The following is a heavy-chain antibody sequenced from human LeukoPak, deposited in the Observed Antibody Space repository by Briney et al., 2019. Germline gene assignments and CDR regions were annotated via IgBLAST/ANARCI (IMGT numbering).Heavy chain of an antibody. D-gene: IGHD7-27*01. CDR1: GFTFSDNY. CDR2: ISNTDSDR. CDR3: ARGHWGLDY. V-gene: IGHV3-11*01. J-gene: IGHJ4*02. Sequence: GGSLRLSCAVSGFTFSDNYMTWIRQAPGKGLEWVSYISNTDSDRNYADSVKGRFTISMDNTKTSLYLQMNSLRVEDTAVYYCARGHWGLDYWGQGALVTVSS.